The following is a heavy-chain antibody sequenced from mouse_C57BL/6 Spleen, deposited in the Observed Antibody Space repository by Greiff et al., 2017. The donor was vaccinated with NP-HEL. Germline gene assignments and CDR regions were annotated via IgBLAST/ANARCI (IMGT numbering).Heavy chain of an antibody. D-gene: IGHD1-1*01. CDR1: GYAFSSYW. CDR3: ARGDSYYGSRPFDY. Sequence: VQLQQSGAELVKPGASVKISCKASGYAFSSYWMNWVKQRPGKGLEWIGQIYPGDGDTNYNGKFKGKATLTADKSSSTAYMQLSSLTSEDSAVYFCARGDSYYGSRPFDYWGKGTTLTVSS. CDR2: IYPGDGDT. V-gene: IGHV1-80*01. J-gene: IGHJ2*01.